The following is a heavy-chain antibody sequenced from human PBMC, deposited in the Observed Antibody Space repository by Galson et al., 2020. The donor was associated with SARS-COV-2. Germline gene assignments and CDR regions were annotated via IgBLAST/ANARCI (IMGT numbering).Heavy chain of an antibody. V-gene: IGHV1-18*01. D-gene: IGHD3-3*01. CDR2: ISVYNGNT. J-gene: IGHJ4*02. CDR1: GYPFLTYD. Sequence: ASVKVSCKASGYPFLTYDIHWVRQAPGQGLEWMGWISVYNGNTNYAQKLQGRVTMTTDTSTSTAYMELRTLRADDTAMYYCATVGWSSAPLWGQGTLVTVSS. CDR3: ATVGWSSAPL.